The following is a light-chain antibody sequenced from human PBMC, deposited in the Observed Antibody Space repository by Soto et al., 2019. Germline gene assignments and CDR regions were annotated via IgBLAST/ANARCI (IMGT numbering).Light chain of an antibody. V-gene: IGKV3-15*01. CDR2: GAS. J-gene: IGKJ1*01. CDR1: QSVSRN. Sequence: IMLTQSPATLSVSLGERATLSCRASQSVSRNLAWYQQKPDQAPRLLIYGASTRATGIPVRFSGSASGTEFTLTISSLQSEDFTVYYCQQYNKWPLTFGQGTKVDIK. CDR3: QQYNKWPLT.